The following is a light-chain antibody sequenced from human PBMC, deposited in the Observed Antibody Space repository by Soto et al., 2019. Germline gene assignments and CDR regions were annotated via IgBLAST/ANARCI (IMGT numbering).Light chain of an antibody. J-gene: IGKJ5*01. CDR2: DAS. CDR1: PRVCNS. CDR3: HQRYNGPRVT. Sequence: DSVLTQSPATLSLSPGERATHSSRARPRVCNSLAWYQHKPGQAPRLRIYDASNRATGVPTRFSGSGSGTDFTLTITSLEPEDFAVYFCHQRYNGPRVTFGQGTRLEIK. V-gene: IGKV3-11*01.